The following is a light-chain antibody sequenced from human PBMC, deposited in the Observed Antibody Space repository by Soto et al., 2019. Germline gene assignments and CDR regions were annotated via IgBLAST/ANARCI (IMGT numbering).Light chain of an antibody. CDR3: QTFDSTLTISGV. Sequence: QSVLTQPPSVSGAPGQTVTISCTGSSSNIGRGYDVHWYQQVPGSAPRLLLSGDSNRPSGVPDRFSGSRSGTSASLAITGLQAEDEADYYCQTFDSTLTISGVFGGGTKLTVL. J-gene: IGLJ3*02. CDR2: GDS. V-gene: IGLV1-40*01. CDR1: SSNIGRGYD.